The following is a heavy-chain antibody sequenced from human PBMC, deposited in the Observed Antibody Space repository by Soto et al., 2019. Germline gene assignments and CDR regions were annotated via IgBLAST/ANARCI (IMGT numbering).Heavy chain of an antibody. CDR2: FDPEDGET. J-gene: IGHJ4*02. CDR3: ATYTITFGGVIPGTFDY. CDR1: GYTLTELS. D-gene: IGHD3-16*01. V-gene: IGHV1-24*01. Sequence: ASVKVSCKVSGYTLTELSMHWVRQAPGKGLEWMGGFDPEDGETIYAQKFQGRVTMTEDTSTDTAYMELSSLRSEDTAVYYCATYTITFGGVIPGTFDYWGQGTLVTVSS.